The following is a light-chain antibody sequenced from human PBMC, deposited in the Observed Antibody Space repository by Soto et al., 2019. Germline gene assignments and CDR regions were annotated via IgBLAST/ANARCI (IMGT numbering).Light chain of an antibody. CDR2: DAS. V-gene: IGKV1-16*01. Sequence: DVQMTQSPSSLSASVGDSVSITCRASQGLSTSLAWFQQKPGKPPRFLIYDASRLQTGVPSRFSGSGSGTHFTLTITNLQPEDFTTYYCHHYTYYPFTFCGGTRV. CDR1: QGLSTS. CDR3: HHYTYYPFT. J-gene: IGKJ4*01.